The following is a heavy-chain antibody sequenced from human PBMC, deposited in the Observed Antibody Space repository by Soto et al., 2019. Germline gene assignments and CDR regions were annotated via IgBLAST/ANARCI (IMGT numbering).Heavy chain of an antibody. V-gene: IGHV3-30*18. CDR3: AKVCGGDCYLAYYFDY. J-gene: IGHJ4*02. Sequence: GGSLRLSCAASGFTFSSYGMHWVRQAPGKGLEWVAVISYDGSNKYYADSVKGRFTISRDNSKNTLYLQMNSLRAEDTAVYYCAKVCGGDCYLAYYFDYWGQGTLVTVSS. CDR1: GFTFSSYG. D-gene: IGHD2-21*02. CDR2: ISYDGSNK.